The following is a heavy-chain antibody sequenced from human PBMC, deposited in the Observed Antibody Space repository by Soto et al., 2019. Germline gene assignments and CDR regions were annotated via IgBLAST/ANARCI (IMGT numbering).Heavy chain of an antibody. CDR2: IYYSGST. CDR1: GGSISSSSYY. J-gene: IGHJ6*02. Sequence: SETLSLTCTVSGGSISSSSYYWGWIRQPPGKGLEWIGSIYYSGSTYYNPSLKSRVTISVDTSKNQFSLKLSSVTAADTAVYYCASRVVLRYFDWLLTDYGMDVWGQGTTVTVSS. CDR3: ASRVVLRYFDWLLTDYGMDV. V-gene: IGHV4-39*01. D-gene: IGHD3-9*01.